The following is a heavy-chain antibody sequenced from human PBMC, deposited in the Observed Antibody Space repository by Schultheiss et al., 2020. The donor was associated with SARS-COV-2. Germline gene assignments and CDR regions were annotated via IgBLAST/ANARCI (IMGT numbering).Heavy chain of an antibody. CDR2: IYYSGST. V-gene: IGHV4-39*01. CDR3: ARGRHPLGYCSSTSCYLQHHSPGGYLDV. Sequence: SETLSLTCTVSGGSISSSSYYWGWIRQPPGKGLEWIGSIYYSGSTYYNPSLKSRVTISVDTSKNQFSLKLSSVTAADTAVYYCARGRHPLGYCSSTSCYLQHHSPGGYLDVWGKGTTVTVSS. CDR1: GGSISSSSYY. D-gene: IGHD2-2*01. J-gene: IGHJ6*03.